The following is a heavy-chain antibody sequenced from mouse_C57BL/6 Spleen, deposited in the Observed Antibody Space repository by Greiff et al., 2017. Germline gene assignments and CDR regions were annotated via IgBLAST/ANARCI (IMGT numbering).Heavy chain of an antibody. CDR1: GFNIKDYY. J-gene: IGHJ3*01. CDR3: AKKGEYDRAWFGC. D-gene: IGHD2-4*01. V-gene: IGHV14-2*01. Sequence: VQLQESGAELAKPGASVKLSCTASGFNIKDYYMHWVKQRTEQGLEWIGRIDPEDGETKYAPKFQGKATITADTSSNTAYLQLSSLTSEDTAVCYRAKKGEYDRAWFGCWGQGALVTVAA. CDR2: IDPEDGET.